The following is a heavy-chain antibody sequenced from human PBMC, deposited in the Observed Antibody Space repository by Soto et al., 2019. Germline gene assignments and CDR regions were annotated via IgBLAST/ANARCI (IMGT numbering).Heavy chain of an antibody. Sequence: SGSAVSWAPPAPGQGLEWMGGLIPVFDTPSFAQKFQGRINITADESKSTAYMELSSLTSEDTALYYCASTPVTGRYSYYGMDTWDQGIAVTVSS. CDR1: SGSA. CDR2: LIPVFDTP. D-gene: IGHD4-4*01. V-gene: IGHV1-69*01. J-gene: IGHJ6*02. CDR3: ASTPVTGRYSYYGMDT.